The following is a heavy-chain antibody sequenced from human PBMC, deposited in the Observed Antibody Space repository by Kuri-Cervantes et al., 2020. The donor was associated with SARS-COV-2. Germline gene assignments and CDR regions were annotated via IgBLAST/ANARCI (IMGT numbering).Heavy chain of an antibody. V-gene: IGHV4-34*01. D-gene: IGHD6-6*01. CDR1: GGSFSGYY. CDR3: AGGLSIAARRWFNR. J-gene: IGHJ5*02. CDR2: INHSGST. Sequence: SQTLSLTCAVYGGSFSGYYWSWIRQPPGKGLEWSGEINHSGSTNYNPSLKSRVTISVDTSKNQFSLKLSSVTAADTAVYFCAGGLSIAARRWFNRWGQGALVTVSS.